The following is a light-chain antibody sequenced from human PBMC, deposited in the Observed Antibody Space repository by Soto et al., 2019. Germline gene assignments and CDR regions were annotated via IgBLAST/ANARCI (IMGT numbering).Light chain of an antibody. V-gene: IGKV3-15*01. CDR1: QSVSGN. Sequence: EIVMTQSPATLSVSPGERATLSCRASQSVSGNLAWYQQKPGQAPRLLIYGASTRANGSPDRFSGSGSGAEFTLTISSLQSEDFAVYYCQQYNNWFSITFGQGTRLQIK. J-gene: IGKJ5*01. CDR3: QQYNNWFSIT. CDR2: GAS.